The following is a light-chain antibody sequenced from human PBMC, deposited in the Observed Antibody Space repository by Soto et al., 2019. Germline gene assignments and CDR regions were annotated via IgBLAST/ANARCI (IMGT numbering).Light chain of an antibody. CDR2: GAS. CDR1: QSVSSN. J-gene: IGKJ1*01. CDR3: QQYHSWPPRT. V-gene: IGKV3-15*01. Sequence: EIVVTQSPATLAVSPGQRATLSCRASQSVSSNLAWYQQKPGQAPRLLIYGASSRATGIPVRFSGSGSGTEFTLTISSLQSEDFAVYYCQQYHSWPPRTFGQGTKVEIK.